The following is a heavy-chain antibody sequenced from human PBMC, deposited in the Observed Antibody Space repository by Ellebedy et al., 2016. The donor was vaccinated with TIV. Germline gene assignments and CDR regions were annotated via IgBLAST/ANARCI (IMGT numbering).Heavy chain of an antibody. CDR1: GFTFSSYA. D-gene: IGHD4-17*01. CDR3: TTDSGDLEFDY. CDR2: ISGSGGST. J-gene: IGHJ4*02. Sequence: GGSLRLXXAASGFTFSSYAMSWVRQAPGKGLEWVSAISGSGGSTYYADSVKGRFTISRDNARNSLYLQMNSLRDEDTAVYYCTTDSGDLEFDYWGQGTLVTVSS. V-gene: IGHV3-23*01.